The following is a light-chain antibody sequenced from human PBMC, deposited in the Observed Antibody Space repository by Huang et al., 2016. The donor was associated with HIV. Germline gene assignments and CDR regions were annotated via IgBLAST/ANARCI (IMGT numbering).Light chain of an antibody. CDR1: QRVSTR. Sequence: DIQMTQSPSTLSVAIGDRVTITCRASQRVSTRLAWYQQKPGKAPRLLIQEASSLESGVPERFSGSGSGTEFTLTISSLQPDDSATYSCQQYNTFTFGPGTKVDI. CDR2: EAS. J-gene: IGKJ3*01. V-gene: IGKV1-5*03. CDR3: QQYNTFT.